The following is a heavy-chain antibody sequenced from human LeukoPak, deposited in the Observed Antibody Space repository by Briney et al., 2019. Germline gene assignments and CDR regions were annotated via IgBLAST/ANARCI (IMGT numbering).Heavy chain of an antibody. CDR3: ARGLSGNYYYYYAMDV. CDR2: ISYDGSNK. V-gene: IGHV3-30-3*01. Sequence: GGSLRLSCAASGFTFTSYAMHWVRQAPGKGLEWVAVISYDGSNKYYVESVKGRFTISRDKSKNTLYLQMNSLRTEDTAVYYCARGLSGNYYYYYAMDVWGQGTTVTVSS. CDR1: GFTFTSYA. J-gene: IGHJ6*02. D-gene: IGHD6-19*01.